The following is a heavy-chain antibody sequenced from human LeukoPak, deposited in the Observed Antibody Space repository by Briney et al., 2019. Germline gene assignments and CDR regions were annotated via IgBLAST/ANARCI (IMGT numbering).Heavy chain of an antibody. CDR2: IKQDGSEK. CDR3: ARERGYCSSTSCYYMDV. D-gene: IGHD2-2*01. CDR1: GFTFSSYW. J-gene: IGHJ6*03. Sequence: GGSLRLSCAASGFTFSSYWMSWVRQAPGKGLEWVANIKQDGSEKYYVDSVKGRFTISRDNAKNSLYLQMNSLRAEDTAVYYCARERGYCSSTSCYYMDVWGKGITVTVSS. V-gene: IGHV3-7*01.